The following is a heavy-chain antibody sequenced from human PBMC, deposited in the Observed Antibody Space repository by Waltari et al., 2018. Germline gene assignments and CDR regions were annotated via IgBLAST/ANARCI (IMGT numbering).Heavy chain of an antibody. V-gene: IGHV3-48*03. CDR1: GFTFSSYE. CDR3: ARAPLGRGGYYFDY. Sequence: EVQLVESGGGLVQPGGSLRLSCAASGFTFSSYEMNWVRQAPGKGLEWVSYISSSGSTIYYADSVKGRFTIARDNAKNSLYLQMNSLRAEDTAVYYCARAPLGRGGYYFDYWGQGTLVTVSS. J-gene: IGHJ4*02. CDR2: ISSSGSTI.